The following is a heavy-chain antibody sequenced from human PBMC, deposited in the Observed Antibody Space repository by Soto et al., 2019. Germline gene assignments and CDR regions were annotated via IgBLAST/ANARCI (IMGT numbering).Heavy chain of an antibody. V-gene: IGHV3-30*03. CDR3: ATDRGRTVGAS. D-gene: IGHD1-26*01. CDR1: GFTFSNFG. CDR2: ITYDGRNK. Sequence: GGSLRLSCVASGFTFSNFGVHWIRQAPGKGLEWVAVITYDGRNKYYADSVKGRFTISRDNSKNTLYLQMNGLRGDDTAFYYCATDRGRTVGASWGQGTLVTVSS. J-gene: IGHJ5*02.